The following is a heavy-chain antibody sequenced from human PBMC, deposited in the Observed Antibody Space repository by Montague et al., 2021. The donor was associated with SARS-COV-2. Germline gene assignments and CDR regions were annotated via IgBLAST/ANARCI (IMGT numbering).Heavy chain of an antibody. D-gene: IGHD3-9*01. Sequence: PALVKPTQTLTLTCTFSGSSLSTSGMCVSWIRQPPGKALEWLALIDWGDYKYYSTSLKTRLTISKDTSKNQVVLTMTNMDPVDTATYYCARMDILTGYYAYGMDVWGQGTTVTVSS. V-gene: IGHV2-70*01. J-gene: IGHJ6*02. CDR1: GSSLSTSGMC. CDR2: IDWGDYK. CDR3: ARMDILTGYYAYGMDV.